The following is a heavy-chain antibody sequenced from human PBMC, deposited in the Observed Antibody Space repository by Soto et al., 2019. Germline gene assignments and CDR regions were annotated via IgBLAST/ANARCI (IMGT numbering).Heavy chain of an antibody. D-gene: IGHD4-17*01. CDR2: ISRSGSPI. CDR3: ARVFGDYLIDAFDI. Sequence: EAQLVESGGGLVQPGGSLRLSCTAFGFSLSSYEMDWVRQAPGKGLEWVSHISRSGSPIYYADSVKGRFTISRDNAKNSVFLQMNCLRAEDTAVYYCARVFGDYLIDAFDIWGQGTMVTVSS. V-gene: IGHV3-48*03. CDR1: GFSLSSYE. J-gene: IGHJ3*02.